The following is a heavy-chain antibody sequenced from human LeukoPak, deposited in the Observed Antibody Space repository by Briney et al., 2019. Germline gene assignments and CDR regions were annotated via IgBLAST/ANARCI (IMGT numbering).Heavy chain of an antibody. J-gene: IGHJ4*02. V-gene: IGHV1-46*01. CDR1: GYTFTSYF. CDR2: INPSGGNT. CDR3: ATGWRYSSEVGFDY. D-gene: IGHD6-25*01. Sequence: ASVKVSCKASGYTFTSYFMYWVRQAPGQGLEWMGIINPSGGNTNYAQRFQGRVTMTEDTSTDTAYMELSSLRSEDTAVYYCATGWRYSSEVGFDYWGQGTLVTVSS.